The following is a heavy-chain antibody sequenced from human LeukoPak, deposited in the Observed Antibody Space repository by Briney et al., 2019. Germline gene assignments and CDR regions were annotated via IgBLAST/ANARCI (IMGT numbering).Heavy chain of an antibody. CDR2: IYYSGST. D-gene: IGHD3-10*01. CDR3: ARDRITMVRGVIIGYFDY. V-gene: IGHV4-59*01. CDR1: GGSISSYY. J-gene: IGHJ4*02. Sequence: PSETLSLTCTVSGGSISSYYWSWIRQPPGKGLEWIGYIYYSGSTNYNPSLKSRVTISVDTSKNQFSLKLSSVTAADTAVYYCARDRITMVRGVIIGYFDYWGQGTLVTVSS.